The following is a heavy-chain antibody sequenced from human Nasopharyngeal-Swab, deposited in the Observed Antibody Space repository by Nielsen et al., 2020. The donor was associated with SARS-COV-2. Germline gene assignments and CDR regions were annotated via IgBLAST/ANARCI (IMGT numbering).Heavy chain of an antibody. D-gene: IGHD7-27*01. CDR1: GFPFSDYY. J-gene: IGHJ4*02. Sequence: LTRAASGFPFSDYYMSWIRQAPGTGPEYISYISGSGGTIYYGDPMKGRFTISRDNAKNPLYLQMNSLRAEDTAVYYCARDRANWDFDYWGQGTLVTVSS. CDR3: ARDRANWDFDY. CDR2: ISGSGGTI. V-gene: IGHV3-11*04.